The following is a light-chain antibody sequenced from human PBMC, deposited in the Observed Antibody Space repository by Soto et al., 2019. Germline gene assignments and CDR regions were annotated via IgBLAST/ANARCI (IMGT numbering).Light chain of an antibody. CDR1: NSDVGTYKY. CDR3: CPYSQRPVE. CDR2: DVS. Sequence: QSVLTQPRSVSGSPGQSVTISCTITNSDVGTYKYVSWYQHYPGKTPTVLIYDVSKRPSGVPDRFSGSKSGNTASLTISGLQADDEGDYYCCPYSQRPVEFGGGTQLTVL. J-gene: IGLJ2*01. V-gene: IGLV2-11*01.